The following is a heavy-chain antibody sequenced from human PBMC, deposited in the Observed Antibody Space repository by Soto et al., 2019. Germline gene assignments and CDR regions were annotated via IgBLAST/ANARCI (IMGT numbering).Heavy chain of an antibody. CDR2: INHSGST. J-gene: IGHJ4*02. Sequence: SETLSLTCAVYGGSFSGYYWSWIRQPPGKGLEWIGEINHSGSTNYNPSLKSRVTISVDTSKNQFSLKLSSVTAADTAVYYCARGRRVDYWGQGTLVTVSS. CDR3: ARGRRVDY. V-gene: IGHV4-34*01. CDR1: GGSFSGYY.